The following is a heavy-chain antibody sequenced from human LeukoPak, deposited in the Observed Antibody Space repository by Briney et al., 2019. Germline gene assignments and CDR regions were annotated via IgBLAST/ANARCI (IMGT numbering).Heavy chain of an antibody. CDR2: MSSKSGHT. Sequence: EASVKVSCKASGYTFTSYDINWVRQATGQGLQWMGWMSSKSGHTAYAQKFQGRVIFTRNISISTAYTEVSSLTSEDTAVYYCAKGRASAGGYSGYDWGDWFDPWGQGTLVTVSS. CDR1: GYTFTSYD. V-gene: IGHV1-8*03. D-gene: IGHD5-12*01. CDR3: AKGRASAGGYSGYDWGDWFDP. J-gene: IGHJ5*02.